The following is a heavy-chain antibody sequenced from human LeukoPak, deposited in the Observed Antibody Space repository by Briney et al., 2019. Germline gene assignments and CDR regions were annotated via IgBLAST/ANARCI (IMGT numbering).Heavy chain of an antibody. CDR1: GFIFSSYW. D-gene: IGHD3-22*01. V-gene: IGHV3-21*01. CDR3: ARSPYHYDSSGSYDY. J-gene: IGHJ4*02. CDR2: ISSSSSYI. Sequence: GGSLRLSCAASGFIFSSYWMHWVRQVPGKGLEWVSSISSSSSYIYYADSVKGRFTISRDNAKNSLYLQMNSLRAEDTAVYYCARSPYHYDSSGSYDYWGQGTLVTVSS.